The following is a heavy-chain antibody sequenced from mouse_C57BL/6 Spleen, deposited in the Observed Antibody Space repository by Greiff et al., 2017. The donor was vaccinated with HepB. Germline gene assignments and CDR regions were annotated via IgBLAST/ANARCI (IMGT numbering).Heavy chain of an antibody. V-gene: IGHV1-18*01. CDR2: INPNNGGT. Sequence: DVQLQESGPELVKPGASVKIPCKASGYTFTDYNMDWVKQSHGKSLEWIGDINPNNGGTIYNQKFKGKATLTVDKSSSTAYMELRSLTSEDTAVYYCARSGWELKAPYYAMDYWGQGTSVTVSS. CDR3: ARSGWELKAPYYAMDY. D-gene: IGHD1-1*02. J-gene: IGHJ4*01. CDR1: GYTFTDYN.